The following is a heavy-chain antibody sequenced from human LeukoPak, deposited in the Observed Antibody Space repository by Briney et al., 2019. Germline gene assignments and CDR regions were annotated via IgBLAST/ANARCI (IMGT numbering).Heavy chain of an antibody. CDR2: IYYSGST. Sequence: SETLSLTCTVSGGSISSYYWSCIRQPPGKGLEWIGYIYYSGSTNYNPSLKSRVTISVDTSKNQFSLKLSSVTAADTAVYYCARDQGDGYNGIDYWGQGTLVTVSS. CDR1: GGSISSYY. V-gene: IGHV4-59*01. D-gene: IGHD5-24*01. CDR3: ARDQGDGYNGIDY. J-gene: IGHJ4*02.